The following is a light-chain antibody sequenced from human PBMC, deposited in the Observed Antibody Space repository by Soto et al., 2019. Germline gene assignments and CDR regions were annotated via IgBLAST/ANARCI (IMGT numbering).Light chain of an antibody. Sequence: DIQLTQSPSFLSASVGDRVTITCRASQGISSYLAWYQQEPGKAPKPLIYAASTLQSGVPSRFSGGGSGTEFTLTISSLQPEDFATYSCQQLKSYPVTFGGGTKVESK. J-gene: IGKJ4*01. CDR2: AAS. V-gene: IGKV1-9*01. CDR3: QQLKSYPVT. CDR1: QGISSY.